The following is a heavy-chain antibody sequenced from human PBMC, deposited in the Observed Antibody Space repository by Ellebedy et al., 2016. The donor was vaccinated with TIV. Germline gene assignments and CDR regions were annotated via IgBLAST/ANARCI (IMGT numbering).Heavy chain of an antibody. CDR1: GYTFTSYG. CDR3: ARVGAGFDP. D-gene: IGHD1-26*01. J-gene: IGHJ5*02. CDR2: ISAYNGNT. Sequence: ASVKVSCXASGYTFTSYGISWVRQAPGQGLEWMGWISAYNGNTNYAQKLQGRVTMTRDTSTSTVYMELSSLRSEDTAVYYCARVGAGFDPWGQGTLVTVSS. V-gene: IGHV1-18*01.